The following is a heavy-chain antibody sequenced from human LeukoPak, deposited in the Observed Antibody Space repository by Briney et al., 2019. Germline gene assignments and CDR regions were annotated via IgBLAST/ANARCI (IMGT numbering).Heavy chain of an antibody. J-gene: IGHJ1*01. V-gene: IGHV3-23*01. Sequence: MSWVRQAPGKGLEWVSAISGSGGSTYYADSVKGRFTISRDNSKNTLYLQMNSLRAEDTAVYYCAKDRDYYDSSGYYRTEYFQHWGQGTLVTVSS. D-gene: IGHD3-22*01. CDR3: AKDRDYYDSSGYYRTEYFQH. CDR2: ISGSGGST.